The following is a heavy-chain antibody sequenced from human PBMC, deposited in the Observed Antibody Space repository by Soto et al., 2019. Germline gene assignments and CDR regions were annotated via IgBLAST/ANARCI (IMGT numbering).Heavy chain of an antibody. D-gene: IGHD5-12*01. CDR2: ISSSSSTI. J-gene: IGHJ4*02. V-gene: IGHV3-48*01. CDR3: ARGLSGYDFRWDFDY. CDR1: GFTFSSYS. Sequence: PGGSLRLSCAASGFTFSSYSMNWVRQAPGKGLEWVSYISSSSSTIYYADSVKGRFTISRDNAKNSLYLQMNSLRAEDTAVYYCARGLSGYDFRWDFDYWGQGTLVTVSS.